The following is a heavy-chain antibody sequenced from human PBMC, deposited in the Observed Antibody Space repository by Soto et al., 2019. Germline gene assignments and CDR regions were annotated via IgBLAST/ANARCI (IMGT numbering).Heavy chain of an antibody. V-gene: IGHV4-59*01. CDR1: VVAITSYF. CDR3: ARDRSDGYKRYFEF. J-gene: IGHJ6*03. Sequence: SDTLSLTCTCSVVAITSYFWSLILQTPGKGLYWIGSISFSGSTYSNPSLKGRAVLSVDTSDNHLSLTLNSVTSAYTAFYFCARDRSDGYKRYFEFWGKGNKVNVS. D-gene: IGHD3-9*01. CDR2: ISFSGST.